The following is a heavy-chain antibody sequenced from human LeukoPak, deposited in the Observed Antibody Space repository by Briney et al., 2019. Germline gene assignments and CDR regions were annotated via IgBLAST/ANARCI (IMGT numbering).Heavy chain of an antibody. J-gene: IGHJ4*02. CDR1: GYTFTGYY. V-gene: IGHV1-2*02. CDR3: ARDLLGAPLDY. D-gene: IGHD1-26*01. Sequence: ASVKVSCKASGYTFTGYYMHWVRQAPGQGLEWMGWINPNSGGTNYAQKFQGRVTLTRDMSTSTDYMEFSSLRSDDTAVYYCARDLLGAPLDYWGQGTLVTVSS. CDR2: INPNSGGT.